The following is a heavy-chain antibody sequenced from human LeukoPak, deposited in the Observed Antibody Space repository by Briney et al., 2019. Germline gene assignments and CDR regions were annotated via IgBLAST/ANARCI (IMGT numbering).Heavy chain of an antibody. D-gene: IGHD4-17*01. Sequence: ASVTVSCKASGYTFTSYGISWERQAPGQGLEWMGWISAYNGNTNYAQKLQGRVTMTTDTSTSTAYMELRSLRSDDTAVYYCARDGQYGDYVSFDYWGQGTLVTVSS. CDR2: ISAYNGNT. CDR3: ARDGQYGDYVSFDY. J-gene: IGHJ4*02. CDR1: GYTFTSYG. V-gene: IGHV1-18*01.